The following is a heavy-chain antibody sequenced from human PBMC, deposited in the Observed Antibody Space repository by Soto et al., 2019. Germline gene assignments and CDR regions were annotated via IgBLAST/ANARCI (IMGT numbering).Heavy chain of an antibody. CDR3: ARDLRITMVRGVLQREYYYYYMDV. D-gene: IGHD3-10*01. CDR1: GGSISSYY. Sequence: SETLSLTCTVSGGSISSYYWSWIRQPPGKGLEWIGYIYYSGSTNYNPSLKSRVTISVDTSKNQFSLKLSSVTAADTAVYYCARDLRITMVRGVLQREYYYYYMDVWGKGTTVTVSS. V-gene: IGHV4-59*01. CDR2: IYYSGST. J-gene: IGHJ6*03.